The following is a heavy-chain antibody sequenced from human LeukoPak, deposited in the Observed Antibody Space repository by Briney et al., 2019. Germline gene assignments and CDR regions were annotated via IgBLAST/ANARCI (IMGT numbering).Heavy chain of an antibody. V-gene: IGHV3-48*03. J-gene: IGHJ4*02. Sequence: GGSLRLSCAASGLNFSSRWMNWVRQAPGKGLEWVSYISSSGSTIYYADSVKGRFTISRDNARNSLFLQMSSLRAEDTAVYFCARDLAERRNSWGQGTLVTVSS. CDR3: ARDLAERRNS. CDR2: ISSSGSTI. D-gene: IGHD1-1*01. CDR1: GLNFSSRW.